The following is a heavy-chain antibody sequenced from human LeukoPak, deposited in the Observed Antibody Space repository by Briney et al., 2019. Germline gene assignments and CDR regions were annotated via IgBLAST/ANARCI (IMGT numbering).Heavy chain of an antibody. D-gene: IGHD3-3*01. J-gene: IGHJ4*02. CDR1: GGTFSSYA. Sequence: SVKVSCKASGGTFSSYAISWVRQAPGQGLEWMGGIIPIFGTANYAQKFQGRVTITADESTSTAYMELSSLRSEDTAVYYCARDRVYYDFWSGYYSPYFDYWGQGTLVTVSS. CDR3: ARDRVYYDFWSGYYSPYFDY. CDR2: IIPIFGTA. V-gene: IGHV1-69*01.